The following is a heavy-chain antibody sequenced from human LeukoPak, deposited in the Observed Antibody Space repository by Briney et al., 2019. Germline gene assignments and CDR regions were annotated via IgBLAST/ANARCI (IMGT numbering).Heavy chain of an antibody. Sequence: SETLSLTCTVSGGSISSSSYYWGWIRQPPGKGLEWIGSIYYSGSTYYNPSLTSRVTISVDASKNQFSLKLSSVTAADTAVYYCAREAEYPGTYYFDYWGQGTLVTVSS. D-gene: IGHD2/OR15-2a*01. CDR3: AREAEYPGTYYFDY. V-gene: IGHV4-39*07. CDR2: IYYSGST. CDR1: GGSISSSSYY. J-gene: IGHJ4*02.